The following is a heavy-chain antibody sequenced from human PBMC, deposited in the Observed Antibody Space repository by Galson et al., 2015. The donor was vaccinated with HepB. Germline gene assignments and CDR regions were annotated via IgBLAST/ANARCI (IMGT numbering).Heavy chain of an antibody. D-gene: IGHD3-10*01. Sequence: TLSLTCTVSGGSISSGSYYWSWIRQPAGKGLEWIGRIYTSGSTNHNPSLKSRVTISVDTSKNQFSLKLSSVTAADTAVYYCARVLAGFGELSEYYFDYWGQGTLVTVSS. CDR2: IYTSGST. CDR3: ARVLAGFGELSEYYFDY. J-gene: IGHJ4*02. V-gene: IGHV4-61*02. CDR1: GGSISSGSYY.